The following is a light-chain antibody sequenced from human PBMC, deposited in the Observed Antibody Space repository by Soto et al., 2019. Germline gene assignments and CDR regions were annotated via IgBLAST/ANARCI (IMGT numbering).Light chain of an antibody. CDR2: EVS. V-gene: IGLV2-14*01. CDR1: SSDVGGYNY. Sequence: QSVLTQPASVSGSPGQSITISCTGTSSDVGGYNYVSWYQQHPGKAPKLMIYEVSNRPSGVSNRFSGSKSGNTASLTISGLQAVDEADYYCSSYTSSSLPYVFGTGTKLTVL. J-gene: IGLJ1*01. CDR3: SSYTSSSLPYV.